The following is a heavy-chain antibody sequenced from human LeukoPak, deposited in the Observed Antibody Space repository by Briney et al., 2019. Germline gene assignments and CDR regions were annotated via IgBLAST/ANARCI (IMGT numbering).Heavy chain of an antibody. J-gene: IGHJ4*02. CDR1: RFTFINYY. V-gene: IGHV1-46*01. CDR3: ARDLDYGEKSEDY. CDR2: INLSGGST. Sequence: ASVKVSCKASRFTFINYYMHWGRQAPGQGLEWLGIINLSGGSTHYPQKFQDRVTMTRDTSTSTVYMELSSLRSEDTAVYYCARDLDYGEKSEDYWGQGTLVTVSS. D-gene: IGHD4/OR15-4a*01.